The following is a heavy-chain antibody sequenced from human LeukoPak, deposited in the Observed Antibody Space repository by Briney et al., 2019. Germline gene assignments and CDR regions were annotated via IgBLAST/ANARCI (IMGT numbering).Heavy chain of an antibody. Sequence: VASVKVSCKASGYTFTSYGISWVRQAPGQGLEWMGWISAYNGNTNYAQKLQGRVTMTTDTPTSTAYMELRSLRSDDTAVYYCARVGYSYGTKYYFDYWGQGTLVTVSS. V-gene: IGHV1-18*01. J-gene: IGHJ4*02. CDR1: GYTFTSYG. D-gene: IGHD5-18*01. CDR3: ARVGYSYGTKYYFDY. CDR2: ISAYNGNT.